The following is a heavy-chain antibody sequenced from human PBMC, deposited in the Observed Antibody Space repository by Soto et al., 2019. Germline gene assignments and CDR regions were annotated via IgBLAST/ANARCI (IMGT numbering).Heavy chain of an antibody. V-gene: IGHV3-23*01. CDR2: ISGSGGST. CDR1: GFTFSSYA. CDR3: AKDQWQWLVRYYFDY. Sequence: GGSLRLSCAASGFTFSSYAMSWVRQAPGKGLEWVSAISGSGGSTYYADSVRGRFTISRDNSKNTLYLQMNSLRAEDTAVYYCAKDQWQWLVRYYFDYWGQGTLVTVSS. D-gene: IGHD6-19*01. J-gene: IGHJ4*02.